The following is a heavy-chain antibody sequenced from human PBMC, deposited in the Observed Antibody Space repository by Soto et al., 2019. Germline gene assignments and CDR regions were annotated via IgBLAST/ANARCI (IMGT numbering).Heavy chain of an antibody. CDR3: AQNGSSGLDS. CDR2: ISIYYSYS. Sequence: VQLVQSGAELKMPGASVKVSCKTSGYTFSNYGISWVRQAPGQGLEWMGWISIYYSYSHSSPKLHGRLIMTTDTSTNTAFMELRNLRFDDTAVYYCAQNGSSGLDSWGQGTLVTVSS. D-gene: IGHD3-22*01. CDR1: GYTFSNYG. V-gene: IGHV1-18*01. J-gene: IGHJ5*01.